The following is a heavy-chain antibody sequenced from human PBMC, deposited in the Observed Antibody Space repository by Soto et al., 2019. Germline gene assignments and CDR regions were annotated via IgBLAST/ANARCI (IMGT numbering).Heavy chain of an antibody. Sequence: QVQLVQSGAEVKKPGASVKVSCKASGYTFSSSGISWVRQAPGQGLEWMVWINGYNGNTNYTHKMQGRITMTTDTPTSTAYIELRSLRSDDTAVYYCARMGDVPYYYYGMDVWGQGTTVIVSS. V-gene: IGHV1-18*01. CDR3: ARMGDVPYYYYGMDV. CDR1: GYTFSSSG. J-gene: IGHJ6*02. D-gene: IGHD3-16*01. CDR2: INGYNGNT.